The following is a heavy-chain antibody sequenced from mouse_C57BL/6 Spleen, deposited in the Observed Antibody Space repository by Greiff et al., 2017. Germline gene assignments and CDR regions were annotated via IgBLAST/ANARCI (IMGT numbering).Heavy chain of an antibody. V-gene: IGHV1-15*01. Sequence: VQGVESGAELVRPGASVTLSCKASGYTFTDYEMHWVKQTPVHGLEWIGAIDPETGGTAYNQKFKGKAILTADKSSSTAYMELRSLTSEDSAVYYCTRYTTVVEGYFDYWGQGTTLTVSS. CDR1: GYTFTDYE. J-gene: IGHJ2*01. D-gene: IGHD1-1*01. CDR2: IDPETGGT. CDR3: TRYTTVVEGYFDY.